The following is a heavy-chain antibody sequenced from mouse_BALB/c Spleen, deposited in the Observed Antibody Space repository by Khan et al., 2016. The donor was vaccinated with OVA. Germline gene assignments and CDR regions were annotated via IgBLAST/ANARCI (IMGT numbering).Heavy chain of an antibody. CDR2: ISYSGRT. J-gene: IGHJ2*01. Sequence: EVQLVESGPGLVKPSQSLSLTCTVTGYSITSDYAWNWIRQFPGNKLVWMGYISYSGRTSYNPSLKSRISITRDTSKNQFFLQLNSVTTEDTATYYCARSVTITTVVATDFDYWGQGTTLTVSS. D-gene: IGHD1-1*01. CDR1: GYSITSDYA. V-gene: IGHV3-2*02. CDR3: ARSVTITTVVATDFDY.